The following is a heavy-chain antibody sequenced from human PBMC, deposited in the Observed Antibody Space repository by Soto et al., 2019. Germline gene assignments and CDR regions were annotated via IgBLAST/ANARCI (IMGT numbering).Heavy chain of an antibody. CDR3: VKAVYLLDFDY. V-gene: IGHV3-23*01. J-gene: IGHJ4*02. CDR2: ISGTGGNT. Sequence: EVQLLESGGGLIQPGGSLRLPCAASGFTFSSYAMTWVRQAPGKGLEWVSTISGTGGNTYYADSVKGRFTISRDNSKNTVYLQMNSLRAEDTAVYYCVKAVYLLDFDYWGQGTLVTVSS. CDR1: GFTFSSYA. D-gene: IGHD1-20*01.